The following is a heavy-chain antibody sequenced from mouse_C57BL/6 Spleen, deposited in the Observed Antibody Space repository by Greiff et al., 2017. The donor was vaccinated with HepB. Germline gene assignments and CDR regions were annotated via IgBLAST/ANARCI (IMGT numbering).Heavy chain of an antibody. V-gene: IGHV2-6*01. CDR2: IWGVGST. CDR1: GFSLTSYG. Sequence: QVQLKESGPGLVAPSQSLSITCTVSGFSLTSYGVDWVRQSPGKGLEWLGVIWGVGSTNYNSALKSRLSISKDNSKSQVFLKMNSLQTDDTAMYYCASGGTTVGRGAYWGQGTLVTVSA. CDR3: ASGGTTVGRGAY. J-gene: IGHJ3*01. D-gene: IGHD1-1*01.